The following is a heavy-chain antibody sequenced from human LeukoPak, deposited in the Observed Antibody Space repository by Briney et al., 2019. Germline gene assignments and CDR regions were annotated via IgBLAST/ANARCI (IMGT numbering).Heavy chain of an antibody. Sequence: PGGSLRLSCAASGFTFDDYAMHWVRQAPGKGLEWVSGISWNSGSIAYADSVKGRFTISRDNAKNSLYLQMNSLRAEDTALYYCAKAKREDATAGCFDYWGQGTLVTVSS. D-gene: IGHD2-15*01. V-gene: IGHV3-9*01. J-gene: IGHJ4*02. CDR3: AKAKREDATAGCFDY. CDR2: ISWNSGSI. CDR1: GFTFDDYA.